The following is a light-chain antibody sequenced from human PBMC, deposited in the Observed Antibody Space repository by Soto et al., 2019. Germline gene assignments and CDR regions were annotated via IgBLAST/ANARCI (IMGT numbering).Light chain of an antibody. CDR3: GTWDSSLSSGYV. V-gene: IGLV1-51*01. CDR1: ISNIGNNY. CDR2: DNN. Sequence: SLRTLPSSVSAAPGQKFTISCSGSISNIGNNYVSWYQQLPGTAPKLLIYDNNKRPSGIPDRFSGSKSCTSATLGITGLQTGDEVDYYCGTWDSSLSSGYVFGTGTTVT. J-gene: IGLJ1*01.